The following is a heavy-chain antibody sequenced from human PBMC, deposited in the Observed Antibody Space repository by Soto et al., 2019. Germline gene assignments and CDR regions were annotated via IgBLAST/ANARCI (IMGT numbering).Heavy chain of an antibody. CDR1: GFTFSSYG. V-gene: IGHV3-30*18. CDR2: ISSDGSNK. J-gene: IGHJ4*02. CDR3: AKDADLDY. Sequence: QVQLVESGGGVVQPGRSLRLSCAASGFTFSSYGMHWVRQAPGKGLEWVAVISSDGSNKYYADSVKGRFTISRDNSKNTLYLQMNSLRDDDTAVYYCAKDADLDYWGQGTLVTVSP.